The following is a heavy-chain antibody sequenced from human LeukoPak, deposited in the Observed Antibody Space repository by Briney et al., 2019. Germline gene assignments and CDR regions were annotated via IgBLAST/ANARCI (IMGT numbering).Heavy chain of an antibody. CDR2: IFLDDDK. J-gene: IGHJ4*02. D-gene: IGHD6-19*01. Sequence: ESGPTLVKPTQTLTLTCTFSGFSLSTSGVGVGWIRQPPGKALEWLAFIFLDDDKRYSPSLNSRLTITKDTSKNQVVLTMTNVDPVDTATYYCAHGRAGTFNLDYWGQGTLVTVSS. CDR1: GFSLSTSGVG. V-gene: IGHV2-5*02. CDR3: AHGRAGTFNLDY.